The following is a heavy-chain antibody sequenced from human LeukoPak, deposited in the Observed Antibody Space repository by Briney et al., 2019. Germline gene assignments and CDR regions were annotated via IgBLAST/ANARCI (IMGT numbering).Heavy chain of an antibody. Sequence: GGSLRLSCAASGFTFSSYAMSWVRQAPGKGLEWVSAITSSGGSTYYADSVKGRFTISRDNSKNTLYMQMSSLRADDTAVYYCARDSHGDHDYWGQGTLVTVSS. V-gene: IGHV3-23*01. D-gene: IGHD4-17*01. J-gene: IGHJ4*02. CDR1: GFTFSSYA. CDR3: ARDSHGDHDY. CDR2: ITSSGGST.